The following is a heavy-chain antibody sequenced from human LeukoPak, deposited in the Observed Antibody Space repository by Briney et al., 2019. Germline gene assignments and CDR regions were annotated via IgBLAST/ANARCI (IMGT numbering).Heavy chain of an antibody. CDR2: IYYSGRT. CDR3: ARNFVVVTADSYYYYGMDV. D-gene: IGHD2-21*02. CDR1: GGSISSGGYY. V-gene: IGHV4-31*03. Sequence: SETLSLTCSVSGGSISSGGYYWSWIRQHPGKGLEWIGYIYYSGRTNYNPSLKSRVTMSIDTSKDQFSLKLSSVTAADTAVYYCARNFVVVTADSYYYYGMDVWGPGTTVTVSS. J-gene: IGHJ6*02.